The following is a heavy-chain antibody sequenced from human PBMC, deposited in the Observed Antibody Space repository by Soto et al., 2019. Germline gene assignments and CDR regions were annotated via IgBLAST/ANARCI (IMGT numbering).Heavy chain of an antibody. V-gene: IGHV1-8*01. CDR2: MNPNSGNT. J-gene: IGHJ6*02. D-gene: IGHD2-15*01. CDR3: ARAEDCSGGSCYSVYYYYGMDV. Sequence: ASVKVSCNASGYTFTSYDINWVRQATGQGLEWMGWMNPNSGNTGYAQKFQGRVTMTRNTSISTAYMELSSLRYEDTAVYYCARAEDCSGGSCYSVYYYYGMDVWGQGTTVTVSS. CDR1: GYTFTSYD.